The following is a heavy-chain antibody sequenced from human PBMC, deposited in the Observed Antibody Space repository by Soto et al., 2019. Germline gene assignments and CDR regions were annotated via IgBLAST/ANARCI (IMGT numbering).Heavy chain of an antibody. J-gene: IGHJ4*02. D-gene: IGHD6-19*01. CDR2: VNDRGNT. V-gene: IGHV4-59*01. Sequence: QVQLQESGPGLVKPSGTLSLTCTVSGGSISGFYWSWIRQPPGKGLEWIGYVNDRGNTNYNPSLKSRVTISVDTSKNQFSLKLSSVTAADTAVYYCARDFPTAGYGSGWYDYWGQGTLVTVSS. CDR1: GGSISGFY. CDR3: ARDFPTAGYGSGWYDY.